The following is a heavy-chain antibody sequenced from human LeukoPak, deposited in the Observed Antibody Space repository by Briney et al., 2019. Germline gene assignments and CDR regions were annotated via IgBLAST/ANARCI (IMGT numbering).Heavy chain of an antibody. CDR1: GGSISSSSYY. J-gene: IGHJ1*01. D-gene: IGHD6-6*01. V-gene: IGHV4-39*07. CDR2: IYYSGST. CDR3: ASRFSIAVRPQYFQH. Sequence: SETLSLTCTVSGGSISSSSYYWGWIRQPPGKGLEWIGSIYYSGSTYYNPSLKSRVTISVDTSKNQFSLKLSSVTAADTAVYYCASRFSIAVRPQYFQHWGQGTLVTVFS.